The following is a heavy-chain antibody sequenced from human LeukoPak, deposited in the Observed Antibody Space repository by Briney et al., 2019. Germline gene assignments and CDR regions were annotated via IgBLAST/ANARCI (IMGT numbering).Heavy chain of an antibody. CDR2: IIPIFGTA. CDR3: ARSRSPRHDYSNYRY. V-gene: IGHV1-69*05. Sequence: ASVKVSCKASGGTFSSYAISWVRQAPGQGLEWMGGIIPIFGTANYAQKFQGRVTITTDESTSTAYMELSSLRSEDTAVYYCARSRSPRHDYSNYRYWGQGTLVTVSS. J-gene: IGHJ4*02. CDR1: GGTFSSYA. D-gene: IGHD4-11*01.